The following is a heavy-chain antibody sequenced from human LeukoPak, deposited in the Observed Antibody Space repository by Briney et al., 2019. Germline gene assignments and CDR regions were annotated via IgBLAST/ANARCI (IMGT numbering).Heavy chain of an antibody. J-gene: IGHJ5*02. CDR1: GYTFTSYA. D-gene: IGHD3-9*01. Sequence: ASVKVSCKASGYTFTSYAMHWVRQAPGQRLEWMGWINAGNGNTKYSQKFQGRVTITRDTSASTAYMELSSLRSEDTAVYYCALSKRRILTGTFDPWGQGTLVTVSS. CDR3: ALSKRRILTGTFDP. CDR2: INAGNGNT. V-gene: IGHV1-3*01.